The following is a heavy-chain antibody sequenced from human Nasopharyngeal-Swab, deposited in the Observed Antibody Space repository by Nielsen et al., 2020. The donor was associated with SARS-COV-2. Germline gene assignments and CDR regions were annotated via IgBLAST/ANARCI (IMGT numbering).Heavy chain of an antibody. D-gene: IGHD6-19*01. CDR2: FDPEDGET. CDR3: ATGVAVAGRTHLVDY. V-gene: IGHV1-24*01. J-gene: IGHJ4*02. CDR1: GYSLTELS. Sequence: SVHVPCKVSGYSLTELSMLWLRQAPAKGLEWMGGFDPEDGETNYAQKFQGRVTMTEDTSTDTAYMELSSLRSEDTAVYYCATGVAVAGRTHLVDYWGQGTLVTVSS.